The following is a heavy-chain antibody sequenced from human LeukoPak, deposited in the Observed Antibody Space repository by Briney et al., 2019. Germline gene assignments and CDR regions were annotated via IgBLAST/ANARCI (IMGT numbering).Heavy chain of an antibody. CDR1: GFTFSGYA. J-gene: IGHJ2*01. V-gene: IGHV3-23*01. CDR3: AKDPELTLKSYFDL. Sequence: GGSLRLSCAASGFTFSGYAMSWVRQAPGKGLEWVSTMSRSGSSTYYADSVKGRFTISRDNFKNTLFLQMSSLRADDTAVYYCAKDPELTLKSYFDLWGRGTLVTVSS. CDR2: MSRSGSST. D-gene: IGHD1-14*01.